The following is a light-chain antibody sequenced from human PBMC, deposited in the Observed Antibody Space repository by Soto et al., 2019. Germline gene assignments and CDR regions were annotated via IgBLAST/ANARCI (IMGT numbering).Light chain of an antibody. Sequence: QSVLTQPASVSGSPGQSITISCTGTSSDVGGYNYVSWYQQHPGKAPKLMIYEVSNRPSGVSNRFPGSKSGNTASLTISGLQAEDEADYYCSSYTSSTLYVFGTGTKLTVL. J-gene: IGLJ1*01. V-gene: IGLV2-14*01. CDR1: SSDVGGYNY. CDR2: EVS. CDR3: SSYTSSTLYV.